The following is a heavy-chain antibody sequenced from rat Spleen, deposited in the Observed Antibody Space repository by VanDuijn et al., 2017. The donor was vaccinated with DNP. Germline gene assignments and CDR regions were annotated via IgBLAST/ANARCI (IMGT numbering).Heavy chain of an antibody. V-gene: IGHV5-25*01. Sequence: EVLLVESDGGLVQPGRSLKLSCAVSGFTFSDYYMAWVRQAPAKGLEWVASISFVGGNTYYGDSVKGRFTISRDNAKSTQYLQMDSLRSEDTATYYCATLWTLAYWGQGTLVTVSS. D-gene: IGHD1-3*01. CDR1: GFTFSDYY. CDR2: ISFVGGNT. J-gene: IGHJ3*01. CDR3: ATLWTLAY.